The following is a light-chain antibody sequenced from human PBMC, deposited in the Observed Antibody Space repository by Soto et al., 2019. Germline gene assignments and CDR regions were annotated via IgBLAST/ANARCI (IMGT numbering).Light chain of an antibody. V-gene: IGKV1-9*01. CDR2: AAS. J-gene: IGKJ5*01. Sequence: IQLTQSPSSLSASVGDRVTITCRTSQGIDTYLAWYQQKPGRAPKLLINAASILQNGVPSRFSGSGSGTDFPLTINRLQPEDIATYYYPQLDCYLPFGQGTRLEIK. CDR3: PQLDCYLP. CDR1: QGIDTY.